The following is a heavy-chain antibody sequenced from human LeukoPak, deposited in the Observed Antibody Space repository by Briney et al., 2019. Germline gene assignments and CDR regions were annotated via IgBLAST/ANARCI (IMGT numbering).Heavy chain of an antibody. CDR1: GFTFSAYS. V-gene: IGHV3-23*01. CDR2: IGGDAVTT. Sequence: GGSLRLSCAASGFTFSAYSMNWVRQAPGMGLEWVSVIGGDAVTTYYADSVKGRFTISRDNSKNTVYLQMNSLRAEDTAVYYCAKDANYYDSSGSFYWGQGTLVTVSS. D-gene: IGHD3-22*01. CDR3: AKDANYYDSSGSFY. J-gene: IGHJ4*02.